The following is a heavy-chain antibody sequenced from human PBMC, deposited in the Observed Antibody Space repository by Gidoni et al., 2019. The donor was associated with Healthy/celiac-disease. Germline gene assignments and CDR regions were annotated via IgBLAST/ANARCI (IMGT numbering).Heavy chain of an antibody. CDR2: ISGSGGST. V-gene: IGHV3-23*01. CDR1: GFTFSSYA. J-gene: IGHJ4*02. Sequence: EVQLLESGGGLVQTGGSLRLACAASGFTFSSYAMSWVRQAPGKGLEWVSAISGSGGSTYYADSVKGRFTISRDNSKNTLYLQMNSLRAEDTAVYYCAKDWVWSATVMEYYFDYWGQGTLVTVSS. D-gene: IGHD4-4*01. CDR3: AKDWVWSATVMEYYFDY.